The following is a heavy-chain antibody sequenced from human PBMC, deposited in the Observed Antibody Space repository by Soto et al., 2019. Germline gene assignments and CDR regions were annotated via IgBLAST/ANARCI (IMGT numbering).Heavy chain of an antibody. J-gene: IGHJ4*02. D-gene: IGHD6-19*01. CDR3: ARGRIAVAGPGDFEY. CDR2: IYYSGST. V-gene: IGHV4-59*08. Sequence: PSETLSLTCTVSGGSISSYYWSWIRQPPGKELQYIGYIYYSGSTNYNPSLKSRVTISDDTSTNQFSLTLSSVTAADTAVYYCARGRIAVAGPGDFEYWGQGTRVTVSS. CDR1: GGSISSYY.